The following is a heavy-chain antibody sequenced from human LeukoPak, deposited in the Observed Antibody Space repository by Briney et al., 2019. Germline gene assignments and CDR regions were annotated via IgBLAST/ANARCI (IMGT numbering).Heavy chain of an antibody. CDR3: ARDPPYDYVWGSYLLTDY. CDR1: GFTFSSYW. Sequence: GGSLRLSCAASGFTFSSYWMSWVRQAPGKGLEWVANIKQDGSEKYYVDSVKGRFTISRDNAKNSLYLQMNSLRAEDTAVYYCARDPPYDYVWGSYLLTDYWGQGTLVTVSS. D-gene: IGHD3-16*02. V-gene: IGHV3-7*01. J-gene: IGHJ4*02. CDR2: IKQDGSEK.